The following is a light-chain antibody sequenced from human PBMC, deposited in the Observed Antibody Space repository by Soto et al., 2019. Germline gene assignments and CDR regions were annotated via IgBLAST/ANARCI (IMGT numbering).Light chain of an antibody. CDR3: SLYTRSSTDV. CDR1: SSDVGGYNY. J-gene: IGLJ1*01. CDR2: DVS. Sequence: QSALTQPASVSGSPGQSITISCTGTSSDVGGYNYVSWYQQHPGRAPKLMIYDVSTRPSGVSNRFSGSKSGNTASLTISGLHAEDEADYYCSLYTRSSTDVFGTGTKLTVL. V-gene: IGLV2-14*01.